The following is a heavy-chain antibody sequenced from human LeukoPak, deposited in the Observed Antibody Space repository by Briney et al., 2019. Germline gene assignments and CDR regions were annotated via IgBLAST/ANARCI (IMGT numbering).Heavy chain of an antibody. Sequence: PSETLSLTCAVYGGSFSGYYWSWIRQPPGKGLEWIGEINHSGSTNYNPSLKSRVTISVDTSKNQFSLKLSSVTAADTAVYYCARAIASLVYSSSWSFDYWGQGSLVTVSS. J-gene: IGHJ4*02. CDR2: INHSGST. D-gene: IGHD6-13*01. CDR1: GGSFSGYY. CDR3: ARAIASLVYSSSWSFDY. V-gene: IGHV4-34*01.